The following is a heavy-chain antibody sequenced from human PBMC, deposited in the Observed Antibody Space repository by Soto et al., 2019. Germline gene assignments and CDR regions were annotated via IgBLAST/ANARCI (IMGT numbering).Heavy chain of an antibody. CDR2: ISYDGSNK. J-gene: IGHJ3*02. Sequence: ESGGGVVQPGRSLRLSCAASGFTFSSYGMHWVRQAPGKGLEWVAVISYDGSNKYYADSVKGRFTISRDNSKNTLYLQMNSLRAEDTAVYYCAKDRRDDYGDYVVGAFDIWGQGTMVTVSS. CDR1: GFTFSSYG. CDR3: AKDRRDDYGDYVVGAFDI. D-gene: IGHD4-17*01. V-gene: IGHV3-30*18.